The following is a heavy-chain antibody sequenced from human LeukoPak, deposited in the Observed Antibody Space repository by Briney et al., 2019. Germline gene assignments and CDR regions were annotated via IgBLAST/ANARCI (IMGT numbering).Heavy chain of an antibody. V-gene: IGHV1-69*13. Sequence: SVKVSWKASGGTFSSYAISWVRQAPGQGLEWMGGIIPIFGTANYAQKFQGRVTITADESTSTAYMELSSLRSEDTAVYYCASPSSGREFYYYYGMDVWGQGTTVTVSS. J-gene: IGHJ6*02. CDR3: ASPSSGREFYYYYGMDV. CDR1: GGTFSSYA. CDR2: IIPIFGTA. D-gene: IGHD6-19*01.